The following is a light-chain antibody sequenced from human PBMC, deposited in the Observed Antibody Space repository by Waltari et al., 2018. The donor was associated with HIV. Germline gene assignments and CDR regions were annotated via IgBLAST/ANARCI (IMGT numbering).Light chain of an antibody. J-gene: IGLJ3*02. V-gene: IGLV2-14*03. CDR1: HSDFSLYTF. CDR2: DVD. CDR3: ASFTGDNTVM. Sequence: AVTQPASVSGLPGQSTPISCTGGHSDFSLYTFFSWYPQHSGKPPKLLLYDVDSRASGVSDRFSGSMSGNTASLTISGLRAEDEAHYYCASFTGDNTVMFGGGTEVTVL.